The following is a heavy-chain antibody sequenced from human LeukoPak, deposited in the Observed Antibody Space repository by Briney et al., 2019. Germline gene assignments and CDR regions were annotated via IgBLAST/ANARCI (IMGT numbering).Heavy chain of an antibody. CDR2: IYYSGST. J-gene: IGHJ3*02. Sequence: SETLSLTCTVSGGSISSYYWSWIWQPPGKGLEWIGYIYYSGSTNYNPSLKSRVTISVDTSKNQFSLKLSSVTAADTAVYYCARDKGLHAFDIWGQGTMVTASS. CDR3: ARDKGLHAFDI. D-gene: IGHD4-11*01. V-gene: IGHV4-59*01. CDR1: GGSISSYY.